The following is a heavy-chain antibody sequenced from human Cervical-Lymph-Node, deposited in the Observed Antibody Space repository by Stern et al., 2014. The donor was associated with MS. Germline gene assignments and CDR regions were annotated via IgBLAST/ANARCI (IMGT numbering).Heavy chain of an antibody. Sequence: QVQLEESGGGLVKPGGSLSLSCAASGFTFSDYYMKWIRQPPQKGLERISYISSSGSAISYADSVKGRFTISRDNSENLLFLQMSSLRDEDTAVYYCARAVMTATRLFLKRGIIQLDPWGQGTMVIVSS. V-gene: IGHV3-11*01. CDR3: ARAVMTATRLFLKRGIIQLDP. CDR1: GFTFSDYY. J-gene: IGHJ5*02. CDR2: ISSSGSAI. D-gene: IGHD2-21*02.